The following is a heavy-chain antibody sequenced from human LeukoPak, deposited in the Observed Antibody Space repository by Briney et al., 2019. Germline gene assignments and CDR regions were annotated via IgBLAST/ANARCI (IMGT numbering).Heavy chain of an antibody. CDR1: GGSISSYY. J-gene: IGHJ5*02. Sequence: SETLSLTCAVSGGSISSYYWSWLRQPPGKGLEWIGYIYYGVSTNYNPSLKSRVTISLDTSKKQISLKVRSVTAADTAIYYCARLLADNWFDPWGQGTLVTVSS. CDR2: IYYGVST. D-gene: IGHD6-13*01. V-gene: IGHV4-59*08. CDR3: ARLLADNWFDP.